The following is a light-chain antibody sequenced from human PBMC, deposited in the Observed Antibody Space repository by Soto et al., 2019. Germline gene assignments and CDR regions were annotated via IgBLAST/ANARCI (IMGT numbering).Light chain of an antibody. CDR1: QSVSNRF. V-gene: IGKV3-20*01. Sequence: EVVLTQSPGILSLSPGERATLSCRASQSVSNRFLAWYQQKVGQAPRLLIYDASSRATGIPDRVSGSGSGTDFPLTISRLEPEDFAVYYCQQYGSSPLTFGPGTKVDIK. J-gene: IGKJ3*01. CDR2: DAS. CDR3: QQYGSSPLT.